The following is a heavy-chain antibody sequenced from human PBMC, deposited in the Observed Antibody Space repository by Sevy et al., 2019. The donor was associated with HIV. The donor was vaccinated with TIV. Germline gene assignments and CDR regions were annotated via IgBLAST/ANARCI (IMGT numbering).Heavy chain of an antibody. CDR2: ISWNSASI. J-gene: IGHJ6*02. CDR1: GVTVDDSA. Sequence: GGSLRLSCAASGVTVDDSAMHWVRQVPGKGLEWVSGISWNSASIGYADSVKGRFTISRDNVNNSLYLQMSSLRPEDTALYYCAKARGGYRNYYYYGLDVWGQGTTVTVSS. D-gene: IGHD3-22*01. V-gene: IGHV3-9*01. CDR3: AKARGGYRNYYYYGLDV.